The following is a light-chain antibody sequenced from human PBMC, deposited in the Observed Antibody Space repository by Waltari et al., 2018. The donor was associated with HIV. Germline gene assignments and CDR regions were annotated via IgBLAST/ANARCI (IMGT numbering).Light chain of an antibody. CDR1: SSDIGAYNY. J-gene: IGLJ1*01. V-gene: IGLV2-14*01. CDR3: TSYTSISTLV. CDR2: EVT. Sequence: QSALTQPASVSGSPGQSITISCTGTSSDIGAYNYVSWYQHHPGKVPKLLIYEVTNRPAGVSHRSAGSKSGNTASLTISGLQAEDEADVYCTSYTSISTLVFGTGTKVTVL.